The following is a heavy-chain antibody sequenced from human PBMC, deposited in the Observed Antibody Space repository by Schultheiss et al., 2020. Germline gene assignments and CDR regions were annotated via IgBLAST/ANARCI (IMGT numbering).Heavy chain of an antibody. CDR2: IIPIFGTA. J-gene: IGHJ4*02. V-gene: IGHV1-69*13. Sequence: SVKVSCKASGYTFTGYYMHWVRQAPGQGLEWMGGIIPIFGTANYAQKFQGRVTITADESTSTAYMELSSLRSEDTAVYYCAKDRVRWEPPDYWGQGTLVTVSS. D-gene: IGHD1-26*01. CDR1: GYTFTGYY. CDR3: AKDRVRWEPPDY.